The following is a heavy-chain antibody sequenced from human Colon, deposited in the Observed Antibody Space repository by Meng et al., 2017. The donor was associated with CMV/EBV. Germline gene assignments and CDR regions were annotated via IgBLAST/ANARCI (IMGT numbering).Heavy chain of an antibody. Sequence: SISGRSSYWGWLRQPPGKGLEWIGSSFYTGTTYSNPSLKSRVTISLDTSENRFSLNLRSMTAADTAVYYCAKVSDFWSGYRDFWGQGTLVTVSS. CDR1: SISGRSSY. J-gene: IGHJ4*02. D-gene: IGHD3-3*01. V-gene: IGHV4-39*07. CDR3: AKVSDFWSGYRDF. CDR2: SFYTGTT.